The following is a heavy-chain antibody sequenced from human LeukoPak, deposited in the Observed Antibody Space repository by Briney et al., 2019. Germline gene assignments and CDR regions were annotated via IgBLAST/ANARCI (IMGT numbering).Heavy chain of an antibody. Sequence: SVKVSCKASGGTFSSYAISWVRQAPGQGLEWMGGIIPIFGTANYAQKFQGRVTITADKSTSTAYMELSTLRSEDTAVYYCARERPVGAVAYWGQGTLVTVSS. CDR2: IIPIFGTA. V-gene: IGHV1-69*06. CDR3: ARERPVGAVAY. D-gene: IGHD1-26*01. CDR1: GGTFSSYA. J-gene: IGHJ4*02.